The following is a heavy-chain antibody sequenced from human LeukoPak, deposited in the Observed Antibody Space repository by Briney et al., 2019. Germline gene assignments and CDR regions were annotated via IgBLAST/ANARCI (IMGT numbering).Heavy chain of an antibody. CDR3: AKKEGGFDH. D-gene: IGHD1-26*01. Sequence: GGSLRLSCAAFGFTFSNYAMSWVRQAPGRGLEWVSAISGDAESTYYADSVKGRFTISRDNSKDTLYLQVNSLRADDTAVYYCAKKEGGFDHWGQGALVTVSS. CDR1: GFTFSNYA. J-gene: IGHJ4*02. CDR2: ISGDAEST. V-gene: IGHV3-23*01.